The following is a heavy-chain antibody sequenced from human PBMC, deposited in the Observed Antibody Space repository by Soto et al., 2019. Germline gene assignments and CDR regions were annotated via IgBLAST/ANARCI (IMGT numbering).Heavy chain of an antibody. CDR3: AGGVGATAATFDY. CDR2: INPGNGDT. D-gene: IGHD1-26*01. V-gene: IGHV1-3*01. CDR1: GDTFTDYA. J-gene: IGHJ4*02. Sequence: QVHLVQSGAEVKKPGASVKVSCKASGDTFTDYAIHWVRQAPRQRLEWLAWINPGNGDTQYSQKFQGRVILTRDTSATTAYMELSSLRSEDTSVYFCAGGVGATAATFDYWGQGTLVTVSS.